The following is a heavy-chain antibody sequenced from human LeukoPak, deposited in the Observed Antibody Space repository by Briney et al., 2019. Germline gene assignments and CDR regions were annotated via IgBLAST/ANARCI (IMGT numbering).Heavy chain of an antibody. Sequence: GGSLRLSCAASGFTFSNAWMSWVRQAPGKGLEWVGRIKSKTDGGTTDYAAPVKGRFTISRDDSKNTLYLQMNSLKTEDTAVCYCTTAEIVVVILFDYWGQGTLVTVSS. D-gene: IGHD3-22*01. CDR3: TTAEIVVVILFDY. V-gene: IGHV3-15*01. CDR2: IKSKTDGGTT. CDR1: GFTFSNAW. J-gene: IGHJ4*02.